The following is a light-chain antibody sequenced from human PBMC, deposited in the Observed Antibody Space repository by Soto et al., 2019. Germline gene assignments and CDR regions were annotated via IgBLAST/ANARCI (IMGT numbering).Light chain of an antibody. CDR2: AAS. CDR1: QGYRSD. V-gene: IGKV1-6*01. J-gene: IGKJ4*01. Sequence: AIQVTQSPTSLSASVGDRVTITCRATQGYRSDLGWYQQKPGKAPNLLIYAASSLHSGVPSRFSGSGSGTDFTLTISSLQPEDFATYYCQQANSVPLTFGGGTKVEIK. CDR3: QQANSVPLT.